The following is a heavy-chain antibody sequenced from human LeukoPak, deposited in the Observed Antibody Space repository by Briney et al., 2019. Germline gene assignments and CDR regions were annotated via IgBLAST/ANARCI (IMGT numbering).Heavy chain of an antibody. CDR3: ARASLGWFDP. Sequence: GGSLRLSCAASGFTSSSYWMSWVRQAPGKGLEWVASIDQDGSDKFSVGSVKGRFTISRDNARYSMYLEMRSLRAEDTAVYFCARASLGWFDPRGQGTLVTVSS. CDR2: IDQDGSDK. CDR1: GFTSSSYW. V-gene: IGHV3-7*01. J-gene: IGHJ5*02. D-gene: IGHD7-27*01.